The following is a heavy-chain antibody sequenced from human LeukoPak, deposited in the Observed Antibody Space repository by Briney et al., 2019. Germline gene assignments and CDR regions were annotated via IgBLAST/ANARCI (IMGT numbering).Heavy chain of an antibody. Sequence: GGTLRLSCTASGFIFSNYWRTWVRQAPGKGLEWVAQINQDGSKEYYIDSVKAQFSISRDKARNSLSLQMNSLRAEDTAVYYCVRDGGVSGYDLLDYWGQGKLVTVSS. D-gene: IGHD5-12*01. J-gene: IGHJ4*02. CDR2: INQDGSKE. CDR3: VRDGGVSGYDLLDY. CDR1: GFIFSNYW. V-gene: IGHV3-7*01.